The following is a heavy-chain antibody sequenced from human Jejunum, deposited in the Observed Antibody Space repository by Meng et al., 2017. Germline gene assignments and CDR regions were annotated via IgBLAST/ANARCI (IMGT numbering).Heavy chain of an antibody. Sequence: GESLKISCVGSGFTFGPFWMHWVRQAPGKGLEWVSVIYSGGDTYYADSVKGRFTVSRHNSNNMIYLQMNSLKPEDTAVYYCARGADWFDPWGQGTPVTVSS. CDR1: GFTFGPFW. J-gene: IGHJ5*02. V-gene: IGHV3-53*04. CDR3: ARGADWFDP. CDR2: IYSGGDT.